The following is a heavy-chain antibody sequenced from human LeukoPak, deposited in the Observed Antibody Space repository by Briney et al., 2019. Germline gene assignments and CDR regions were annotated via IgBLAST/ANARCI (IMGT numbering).Heavy chain of an antibody. J-gene: IGHJ6*02. D-gene: IGHD4-17*01. CDR2: IYYSGTT. CDR1: GGSISHYY. Sequence: SETLSLTCTVSGGSISHYYWSWIRQSPGKGLEWIGYIYYSGTTNYNPSLKSRVTISVDTSRNQFSLQLRSVTAADTVVYYCAREDPQTTVPEGMDVWGQGTTVIVSS. CDR3: AREDPQTTVPEGMDV. V-gene: IGHV4-59*01.